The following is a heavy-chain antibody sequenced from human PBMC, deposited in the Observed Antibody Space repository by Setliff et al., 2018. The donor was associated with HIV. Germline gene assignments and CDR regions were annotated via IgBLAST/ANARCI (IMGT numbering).Heavy chain of an antibody. J-gene: IGHJ3*02. V-gene: IGHV1-69*13. D-gene: IGHD2-2*01. CDR2: IIPIFGTA. Sequence: GASVKVSCKASGGTFSSYAINWVRQAPGQGLQWMGGIIPIFGTANYAQKFQGRVTITADESTSTAYMELSSLRSEDTAVYYCARDIGYCSSTSCYHAFDIWGQGTMVTVSS. CDR1: GGTFSSYA. CDR3: ARDIGYCSSTSCYHAFDI.